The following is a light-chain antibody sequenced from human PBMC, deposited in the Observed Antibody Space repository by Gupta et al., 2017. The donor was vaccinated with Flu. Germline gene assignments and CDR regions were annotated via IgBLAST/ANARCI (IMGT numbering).Light chain of an antibody. Sequence: ATFGHPAFSSCRTSHSRVNDDVNVYLYWYQQKPGQSPRLLIYTASKRESGVPDRFSGSGSDTDFTLRISRLEPEDFAIYYCKQSKSSLYSFGQGTKLEIK. J-gene: IGKJ2*01. CDR3: KQSKSSLYS. CDR1: HSRVNDDVNVY. V-gene: IGKV2-30*01. CDR2: TAS.